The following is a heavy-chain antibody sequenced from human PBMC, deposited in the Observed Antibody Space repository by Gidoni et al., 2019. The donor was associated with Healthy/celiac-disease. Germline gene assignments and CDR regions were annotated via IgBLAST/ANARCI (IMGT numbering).Heavy chain of an antibody. Sequence: EVQLVESGGGLVKPGRSLRLSCTASGFTLGAYAMSWFRQAPGKGLEWVGFIRSKADGGTTEYAASVKGRFTISRDDSKSIAYLQMNSLKTEDTAVYYCTRDLPVEWLSPYGMDVWGQGTTVTVSS. V-gene: IGHV3-49*05. CDR2: IRSKADGGTT. CDR3: TRDLPVEWLSPYGMDV. J-gene: IGHJ6*02. D-gene: IGHD3-3*01. CDR1: GFTLGAYA.